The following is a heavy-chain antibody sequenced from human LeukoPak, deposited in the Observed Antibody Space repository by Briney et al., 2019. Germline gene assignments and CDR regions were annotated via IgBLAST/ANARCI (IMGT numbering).Heavy chain of an antibody. J-gene: IGHJ4*02. CDR2: IDHSGNS. D-gene: IGHD3-10*01. CDR1: GGSFSGYY. V-gene: IGHV4-34*01. CDR3: ARHRGFLVRGIIVGKSYYFDY. Sequence: PSETLSLTCAVYGGSFSGYYWSWIRQPPGKGLEWIGEIDHSGNSNYNPSLKSRVTLSIDTSKNQFSLKLTSVTAAYTAVYYCARHRGFLVRGIIVGKSYYFDYWGQGSLVTVSS.